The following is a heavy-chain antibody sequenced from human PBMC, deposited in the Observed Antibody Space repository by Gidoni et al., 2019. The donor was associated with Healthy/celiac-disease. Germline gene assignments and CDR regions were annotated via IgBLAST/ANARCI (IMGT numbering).Heavy chain of an antibody. CDR1: GYTFTGYY. Sequence: QVQLVQSGAEVKKPGASVKVSCKASGYTFTGYYMHWVRQAPGQGLEWMGWINPNSGGTNYAQKFQGRVTMTRDTSISTAYMELSRLRSDDTAVYYCARWWFTGRFGYYYGMDVWGQGTTVTVSS. J-gene: IGHJ6*02. CDR2: INPNSGGT. CDR3: ARWWFTGRFGYYYGMDV. V-gene: IGHV1-2*02. D-gene: IGHD2-15*01.